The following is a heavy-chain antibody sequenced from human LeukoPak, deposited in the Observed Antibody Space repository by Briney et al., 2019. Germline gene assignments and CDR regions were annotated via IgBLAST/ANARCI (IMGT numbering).Heavy chain of an antibody. CDR3: ARVGYYGSGSYSIDWFDP. D-gene: IGHD3-10*01. J-gene: IGHJ5*02. V-gene: IGHV1-18*04. CDR1: GYTFTSYG. CDR2: ISAYNGNT. Sequence: ASVKVSCKASGYTFTSYGISWVRQAPGQGLEWMGWISAYNGNTNYAQKLQGRVTVTTDTSTSTAYMELGSLRSDDTAVYYCARVGYYGSGSYSIDWFDPWGQGTLVTVSS.